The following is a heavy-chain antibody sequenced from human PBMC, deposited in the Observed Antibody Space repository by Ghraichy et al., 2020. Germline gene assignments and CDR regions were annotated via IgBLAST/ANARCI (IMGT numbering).Heavy chain of an antibody. CDR3: ARDEPPYSSGWYYNYFDY. D-gene: IGHD6-19*01. V-gene: IGHV3-33*01. J-gene: IGHJ4*02. Sequence: GGSLRLSCAASGFTFSSYGMHWVRQAPGKGLEWVAVIWYDGSNKYYADSVKGRFTISRDNSKNTLYLQMNSLRAEDTAVYYCARDEPPYSSGWYYNYFDYWGQGTLVTVSS. CDR1: GFTFSSYG. CDR2: IWYDGSNK.